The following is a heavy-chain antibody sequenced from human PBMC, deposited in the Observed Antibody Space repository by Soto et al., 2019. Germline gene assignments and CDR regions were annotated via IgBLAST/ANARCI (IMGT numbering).Heavy chain of an antibody. V-gene: IGHV4-39*01. J-gene: IGHJ5*02. CDR3: ALSGDFDPNWFDP. D-gene: IGHD3-9*01. Sequence: SETLSLTCTVSGGSISSSSYYWGWIRQPPGKGLEWIGSIYYSGSTYYNPSLKSRVTISVDTSKNQFSLKLSSVTAADTAVYYCALSGDFDPNWFDPWRQGTLVTVSS. CDR2: IYYSGST. CDR1: GGSISSSSYY.